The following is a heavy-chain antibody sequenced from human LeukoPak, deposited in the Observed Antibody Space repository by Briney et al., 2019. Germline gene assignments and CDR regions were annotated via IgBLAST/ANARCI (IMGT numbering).Heavy chain of an antibody. CDR1: GYTLTELS. J-gene: IGHJ4*02. CDR2: FDPEDGET. V-gene: IGHV1-24*01. Sequence: GASVKVSCKVSGYTLTELSMHWVRQVPGKGLEWMGGFDPEDGETIYAQKFQGRVTMTEDTSTDTAYMELSSLRSEDTAVYYCATGGIKMNYYGAGSYYDYWGQGTLVTVSS. CDR3: ATGGIKMNYYGAGSYYDY. D-gene: IGHD3-10*01.